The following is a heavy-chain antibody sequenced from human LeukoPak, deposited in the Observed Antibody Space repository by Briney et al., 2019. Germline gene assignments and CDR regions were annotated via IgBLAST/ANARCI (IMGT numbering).Heavy chain of an antibody. CDR1: GFTVSSNY. CDR3: ARTIPHEWRRITIFGVVTHDNWFDP. V-gene: IGHV3-53*01. CDR2: IYSGGST. D-gene: IGHD3-3*01. Sequence: GGSLRLSCAASGFTVSSNYMSWVRQAPGKGLEWVSLIYSGGSTYYADSVKGRFTISRDNSKNTLYLQMNSLRAEDTAVYYCARTIPHEWRRITIFGVVTHDNWFDPWGQGTLVTVSS. J-gene: IGHJ5*02.